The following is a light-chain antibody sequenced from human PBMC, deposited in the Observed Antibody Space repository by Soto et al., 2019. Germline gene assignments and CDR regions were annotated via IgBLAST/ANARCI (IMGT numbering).Light chain of an antibody. Sequence: EIVLMQSPGTLSLSPGERATLSCRASQSVSSSYLAWYQQKPGQAPRLLIYGASSRATGIPGRFSGSGSGTDFTLTISRLEPEDFAVYYCQQYGSSPPYTFGQGTKLEIK. CDR1: QSVSSSY. CDR2: GAS. V-gene: IGKV3-20*01. CDR3: QQYGSSPPYT. J-gene: IGKJ2*01.